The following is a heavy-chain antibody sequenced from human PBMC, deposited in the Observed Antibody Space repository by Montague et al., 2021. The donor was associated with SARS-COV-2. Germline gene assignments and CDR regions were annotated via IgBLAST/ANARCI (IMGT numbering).Heavy chain of an antibody. CDR3: ARDRGQTYYDILTGRALSVDLANGMDV. J-gene: IGHJ6*02. D-gene: IGHD3-9*01. Sequence: SETLSLTCTVSGGSVSSGSYYWSWIRQPPGKGLEWIGYIYYSGSTNYNPSLKSRVTISVDTSKNQFSLKLSSVTAADTAVYYCARDRGQTYYDILTGRALSVDLANGMDVWGQGTTVTVSS. CDR2: IYYSGST. V-gene: IGHV4-61*01. CDR1: GGSVSSGSYY.